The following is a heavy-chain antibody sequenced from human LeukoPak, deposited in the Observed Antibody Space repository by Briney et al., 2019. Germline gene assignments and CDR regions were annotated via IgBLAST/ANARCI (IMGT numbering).Heavy chain of an antibody. CDR3: APSGTYFDC. J-gene: IGHJ4*02. CDR2: INPKSGGT. CDR1: GYTFTNYY. V-gene: IGHV1-2*02. Sequence: ASVKVSCKASGYTFTNYYMQWVRQAPGQGLEWMGWINPKSGGTNYAQKFQGRVTLTRDTSISTAYMELSRLTSDGTAVYYCAPSGTYFDCWGQGTLVTVSS. D-gene: IGHD1-26*01.